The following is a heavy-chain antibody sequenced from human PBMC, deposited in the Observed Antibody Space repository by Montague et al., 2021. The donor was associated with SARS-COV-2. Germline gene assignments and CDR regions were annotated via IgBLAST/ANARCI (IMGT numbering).Heavy chain of an antibody. J-gene: IGHJ5*02. CDR2: IYWDDDE. CDR3: APLGFDSRSYYTPPSCSDP. V-gene: IGHV2-5*02. D-gene: IGHD3-10*01. Sequence: PALVKPTQTLTLTSTFSGISLSTSGVGVAWIRQPPGKALEWLALIYWDDDERYSPSMRSRLTITKDTSENQVVLRMTNMDPMDTATYYCAPLGFDSRSYYTPPSCSDPWGQGTLVTVSS. CDR1: GISLSTSGVG.